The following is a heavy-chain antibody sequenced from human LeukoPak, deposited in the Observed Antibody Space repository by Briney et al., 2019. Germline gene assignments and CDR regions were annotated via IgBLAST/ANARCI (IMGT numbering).Heavy chain of an antibody. CDR3: ARGRTLFDP. CDR2: IYYSGST. V-gene: IGHV4-59*01. Sequence: PSETLSLTCTVTGGSISSYYWSWIRQPPGKGLEWIGYIYYSGSTNYNPSLKSRVTISVDTSKNQFSLELSSVTAADTAVYYCARGRTLFDPWGQGTLVTVSS. CDR1: GGSISSYY. J-gene: IGHJ5*02. D-gene: IGHD2-2*01.